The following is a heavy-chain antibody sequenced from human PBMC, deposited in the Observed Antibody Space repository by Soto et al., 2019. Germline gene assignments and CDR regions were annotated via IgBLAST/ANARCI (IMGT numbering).Heavy chain of an antibody. CDR1: GFTFSNYA. D-gene: IGHD6-13*01. J-gene: IGHJ4*02. Sequence: GGSLRLSCAASGFTFSNYAMHWVRQAPGKGLEWVAVISYDGSNTYYADSVKGRFIISRDNSKYTLYLQMNSLRAEDTAVFYCAKDPYRSSWNQFDYWGQGTLVTVSS. CDR3: AKDPYRSSWNQFDY. V-gene: IGHV3-30-3*01. CDR2: ISYDGSNT.